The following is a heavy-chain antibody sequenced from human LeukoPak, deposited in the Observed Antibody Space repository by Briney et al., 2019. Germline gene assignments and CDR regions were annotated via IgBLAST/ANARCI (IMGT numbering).Heavy chain of an antibody. CDR1: GFSLATGAVG. V-gene: IGHV2-5*02. D-gene: IGHD1-1*01. Sequence: SGPTVVKPTQTLTLTCSFSGFSLATGAVGVGWLRQSPGKSLEWLPLIHWDDDTRYYPSLSRRLPVTKDASKNQVVLEMTNMAPSDTATYYCAHTLYCAGAHCQLFHHWGRGLLVTVSS. CDR3: AHTLYCAGAHCQLFHH. CDR2: IHWDDDT. J-gene: IGHJ4*02.